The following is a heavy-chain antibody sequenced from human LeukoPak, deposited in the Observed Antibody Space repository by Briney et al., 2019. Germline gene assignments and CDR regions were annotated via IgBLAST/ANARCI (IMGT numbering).Heavy chain of an antibody. CDR3: ARDAAIYGSGSYSYWFDP. CDR2: IYYSVST. J-gene: IGHJ5*02. D-gene: IGHD3-10*01. V-gene: IGHV4-39*07. CDR1: GGSISSSRDY. Sequence: PSETLSLTCTVSGGSISSSRDYWAWIRQPPGKGLEWIANIYYSVSTYYSPSLKSRVTISVDPSKNQFSLKLSSVPAADTAVYYCARDAAIYGSGSYSYWFDPWGQGTLVTVSS.